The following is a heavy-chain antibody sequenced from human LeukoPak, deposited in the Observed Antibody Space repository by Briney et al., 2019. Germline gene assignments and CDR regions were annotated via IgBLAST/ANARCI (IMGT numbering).Heavy chain of an antibody. CDR3: ARLRDGGYINDAFDI. V-gene: IGHV1-69*13. J-gene: IGHJ3*02. D-gene: IGHD5-24*01. Sequence: GASVKVSCKASGYTFTGYYMYWVRQAPGQGLEWMGGIIPIFGTANYAQKFQGRVTITADESTSTAYMELSSLRSGDTAVYYCARLRDGGYINDAFDIWGQGTMVTVSS. CDR2: IIPIFGTA. CDR1: GYTFTGYY.